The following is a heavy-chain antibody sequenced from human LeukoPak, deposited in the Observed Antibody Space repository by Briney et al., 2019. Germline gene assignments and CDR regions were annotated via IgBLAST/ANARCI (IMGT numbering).Heavy chain of an antibody. CDR3: ASVGATNFDY. D-gene: IGHD1-26*01. CDR2: ISSSSSYI. CDR1: GFTFSSYS. J-gene: IGHJ4*02. Sequence: GGSLRLSCAASGFTFSSYSMNWVRQAPGKGLEWVSSISSSSSYIYYADSVKGRFTISRDNAKNSLYLRMNSLRAEDTAVYYCASVGATNFDYWGQGTLVTVSS. V-gene: IGHV3-21*01.